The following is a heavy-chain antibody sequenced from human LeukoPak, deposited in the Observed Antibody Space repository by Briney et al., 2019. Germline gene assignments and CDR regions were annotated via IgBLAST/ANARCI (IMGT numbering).Heavy chain of an antibody. CDR3: ARDLKGLRQVVPAAIFGY. V-gene: IGHV3-30-3*01. D-gene: IGHD2-2*01. J-gene: IGHJ4*02. CDR1: GFTVSSNY. Sequence: GGSLRLSCAASGFTVSSNYMGWVRQAPGKGLEWVAVISYDGSNKYYADSVKGRFTISRDNSKNTLYLQMNSLRAEDTAVYYCARDLKGLRQVVPAAIFGYWGQGTLVTVSS. CDR2: ISYDGSNK.